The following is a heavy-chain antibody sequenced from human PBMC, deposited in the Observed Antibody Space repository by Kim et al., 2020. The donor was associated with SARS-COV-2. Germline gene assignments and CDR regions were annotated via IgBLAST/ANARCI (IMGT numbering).Heavy chain of an antibody. D-gene: IGHD6-19*01. CDR3: AKDRGGYSSGWYKGGYYFDY. J-gene: IGHJ4*02. CDR2: ISGSGGST. Sequence: LSLTCAASGFTFSSYAMSWVRQAPGKGLEWVSAISGSGGSTYFADSVKGRFTISRDSSKNTLYLQMNSLRAEDTAVYYCAKDRGGYSSGWYKGGYYFDYWGQGTLVTVSS. V-gene: IGHV3-23*01. CDR1: GFTFSSYA.